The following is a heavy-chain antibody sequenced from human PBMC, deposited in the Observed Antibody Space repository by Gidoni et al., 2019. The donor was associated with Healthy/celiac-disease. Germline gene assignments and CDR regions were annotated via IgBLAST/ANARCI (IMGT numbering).Heavy chain of an antibody. CDR1: GLTFSSYA. J-gene: IGHJ6*03. Sequence: EVQLLESGGGFVQPGGSVRLSCAASGLTFSSYAMRWVRQAPGKGLEWVSAISGSGGSTYYAESVECRFTISRDKSKNTLYLQMNSLRAEDTAVYYCAKESSVAGPFYYYYYMDVWGKGTTVTVSS. D-gene: IGHD6-19*01. CDR2: ISGSGGST. CDR3: AKESSVAGPFYYYYYMDV. V-gene: IGHV3-23*01.